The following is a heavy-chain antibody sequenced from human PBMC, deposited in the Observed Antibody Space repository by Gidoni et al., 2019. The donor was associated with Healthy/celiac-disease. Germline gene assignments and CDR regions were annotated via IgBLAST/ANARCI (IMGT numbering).Heavy chain of an antibody. CDR2: IYYSGST. J-gene: IGHJ4*02. CDR1: GGSVSSSSYY. Sequence: QLQLQESGPGLVKPSETLSLTCTVSGGSVSSSSYYWGWIRQPPGKGLEWIGSIYYSGSTYSNPSLKSRVTISVDTSKNQFSLKLSSVTAADTAVYYCATSIGRLRVFDYWGQGTLVTVSS. V-gene: IGHV4-39*01. D-gene: IGHD5-12*01. CDR3: ATSIGRLRVFDY.